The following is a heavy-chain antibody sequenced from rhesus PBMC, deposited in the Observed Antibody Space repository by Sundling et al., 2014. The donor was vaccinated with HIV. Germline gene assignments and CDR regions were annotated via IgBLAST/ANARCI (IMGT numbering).Heavy chain of an antibody. J-gene: IGHJ4*01. V-gene: IGHV4-80*01. D-gene: IGHD1-26*01. CDR2: INGNSGST. Sequence: QVQLQESGPGLVKPSETLSLTCAVSGGSISSNYWSWIRQAPGKGLEWIGEINGNSGSTNYNPSLKSRVTISKDTSKNHFSLKLSSVTAADTAVYYCATLNWNFDDYWGQGVLVTVSS. CDR3: ATLNWNFDDY. CDR1: GGSISSNY.